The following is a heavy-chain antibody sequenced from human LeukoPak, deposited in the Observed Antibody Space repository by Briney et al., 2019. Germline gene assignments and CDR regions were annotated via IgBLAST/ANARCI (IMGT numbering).Heavy chain of an antibody. CDR3: ARGIAVADTGFFDY. CDR2: IYSGGST. CDR1: GYTVSSNY. V-gene: IGHV3-66*01. D-gene: IGHD6-19*01. J-gene: IGHJ4*02. Sequence: GGSLRLSCAASGYTVSSNYMTWVRQAPGKGLEWVSVIYSGGSTYYADSVKGRFTISRDNSKSTLYLQMNSLRVEDTAVYYCARGIAVADTGFFDYWGQGTLVTVSS.